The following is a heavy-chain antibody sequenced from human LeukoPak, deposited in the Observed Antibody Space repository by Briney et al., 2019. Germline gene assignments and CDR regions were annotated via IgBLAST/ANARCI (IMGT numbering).Heavy chain of an antibody. CDR3: ARESRTGYSSG. D-gene: IGHD6-19*01. CDR2: ISAYNGNT. J-gene: IGHJ4*02. CDR1: GYTFTDYY. V-gene: IGHV1-18*04. Sequence: ASVKVSCKASGYTFTDYYMHWVRQAPGQGLEWMGWISAYNGNTNYAQKLQGRVTMTTDTSTSTAYMELRSLRSDDTAVYYCARESRTGYSSGWGQGTLVTVSS.